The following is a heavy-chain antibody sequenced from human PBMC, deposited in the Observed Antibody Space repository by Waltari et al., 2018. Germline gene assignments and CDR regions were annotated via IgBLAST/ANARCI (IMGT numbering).Heavy chain of an antibody. CDR3: ARGSRSGWYRLGCFQH. D-gene: IGHD6-19*01. CDR1: GVSFSGYY. V-gene: IGHV4-34*01. J-gene: IGHJ1*01. CDR2: INHSGST. Sequence: QVQLQQWGAGLLKPSETLSLTCAVYGVSFSGYYWSWIRQPPGKGLEWIGEINHSGSTNYNPSLKSRVTISVDTSKNQFSLKLSSVTAADTAVYYCARGSRSGWYRLGCFQHWGQGTLVTVSS.